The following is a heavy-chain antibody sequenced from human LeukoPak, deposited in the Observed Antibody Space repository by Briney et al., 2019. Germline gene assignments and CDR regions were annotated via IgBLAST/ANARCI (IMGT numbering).Heavy chain of an antibody. Sequence: TSETLSLTCTVSGGSISSSSYYWGWIRQPPGKGLEWIGSIYYSGSTYYNPSLKSRVTISVDTSKNQFSLKLSSVTAADTAVYYCARGRFGGTSFDYWGQGTLVTVSS. CDR2: IYYSGST. CDR1: GGSISSSSYY. CDR3: ARGRFGGTSFDY. J-gene: IGHJ4*02. V-gene: IGHV4-39*07. D-gene: IGHD3-10*01.